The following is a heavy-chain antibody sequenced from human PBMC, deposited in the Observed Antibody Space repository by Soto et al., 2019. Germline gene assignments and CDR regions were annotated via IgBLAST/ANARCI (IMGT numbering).Heavy chain of an antibody. V-gene: IGHV1-69*01. Sequence: QVQLVQSGAEVKKPGSSVKVSCKASGGAFGSYAINWVRQAPGQGLEWMGGIIPMFETTNYAQRFQGRVTGTADEATSTVYLERTRLRSEDTGMYYCTRHRGYSSGYWGQDFWGQGTLVTVSS. CDR1: GGAFGSYA. CDR2: IIPMFETT. CDR3: TRHRGYSSGYWGQDF. D-gene: IGHD5-12*01. J-gene: IGHJ4*02.